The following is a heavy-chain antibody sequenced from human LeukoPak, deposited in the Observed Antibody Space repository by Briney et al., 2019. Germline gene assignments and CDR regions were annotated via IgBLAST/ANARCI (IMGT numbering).Heavy chain of an antibody. Sequence: GGSLRLSCAASGFTFSSFGMNWVRQAPGKGLEWVTFIRYDGIAIQYADSVKGRFTISRDNSKNAPYLQMISLRPEDTAVYYCAWDSSGYWLDYWGQGTLVTVSS. CDR3: AWDSSGYWLDY. J-gene: IGHJ4*02. D-gene: IGHD3-22*01. CDR1: GFTFSSFG. V-gene: IGHV3-30*02. CDR2: IRYDGIAI.